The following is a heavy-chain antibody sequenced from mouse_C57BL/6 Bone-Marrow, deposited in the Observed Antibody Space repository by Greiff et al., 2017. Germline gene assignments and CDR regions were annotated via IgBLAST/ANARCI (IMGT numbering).Heavy chain of an antibody. CDR3: ARDDYDAMDY. V-gene: IGHV3-6*01. Sequence: EVQLQQSGPGLVKPSQSLSLTCSVTGYSITSGYYWNWIRQFPGNKLEWMGYISYDGSNNYNPSLKNRISITLDTSKNQFFLKLNSVTTEDTATYYCARDDYDAMDYWGQGTSVTVSS. J-gene: IGHJ4*01. CDR1: GYSITSGYY. CDR2: ISYDGSN.